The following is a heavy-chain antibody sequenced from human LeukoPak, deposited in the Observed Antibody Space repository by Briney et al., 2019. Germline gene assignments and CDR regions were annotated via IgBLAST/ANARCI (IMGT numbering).Heavy chain of an antibody. V-gene: IGHV1-2*06. CDR2: INPNSGGT. D-gene: IGHD4-23*01. CDR3: ARSPRHYGGISKPGSRLAEYFQH. CDR1: GYTLTGYY. Sequence: SVKASCKASGYTLTGYYMHWVRQAPGHRLESMERINPNSGGTNYAQKIQGRVTTTRDTAISTAYMELSRLRSADTAVYYCARSPRHYGGISKPGSRLAEYFQHWGQGTLVTVSS. J-gene: IGHJ1*01.